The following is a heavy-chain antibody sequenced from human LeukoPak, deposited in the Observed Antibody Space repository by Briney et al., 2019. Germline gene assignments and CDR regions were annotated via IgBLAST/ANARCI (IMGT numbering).Heavy chain of an antibody. CDR1: GGSISSSSYY. CDR2: IYYSGST. J-gene: IGHJ3*02. D-gene: IGHD3-10*01. CDR3: ARVLWGVTFPDAFDI. V-gene: IGHV4-39*07. Sequence: SETLSLTCTVSGGSISSSSYYWGWIRQPPGKGLEWIGSIYYSGSTYYNPSLKSRVTMSVDTSKNQFSLKLSSVTAADTAVYYCARVLWGVTFPDAFDIWGQGTMVTVSS.